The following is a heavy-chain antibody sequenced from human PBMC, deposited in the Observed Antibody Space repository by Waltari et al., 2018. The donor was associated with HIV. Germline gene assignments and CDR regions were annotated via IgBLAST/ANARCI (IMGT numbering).Heavy chain of an antibody. CDR3: ARAAHSYYDSSPYYFDY. D-gene: IGHD3-22*01. CDR2: INAGNGNT. CDR1: GYTFTSYA. Sequence: QVQLVQSGAEVKKPGASVKVSCKASGYTFTSYAMHWVRQAPGKRLEWMGWINAGNGNTKYSRKFQGGVTITRDTSASTAYMELSSLRSEDTAVYYCARAAHSYYDSSPYYFDYWGQGSLVTVS. J-gene: IGHJ4*02. V-gene: IGHV1-3*01.